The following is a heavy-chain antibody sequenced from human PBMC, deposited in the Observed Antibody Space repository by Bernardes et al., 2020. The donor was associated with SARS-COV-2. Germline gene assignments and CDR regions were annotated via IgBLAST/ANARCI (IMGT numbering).Heavy chain of an antibody. V-gene: IGHV3-48*04. CDR1: GFTFSTSG. D-gene: IGHD6-13*01. Sequence: GGSLRLSCAASGFTFSTSGMNWVRQAPGRGLEWVSQISSSSSIIRYADSVKGRFTISRDNAKNSLYLQMNSLRAEDTAIYYCARGHGGGTWYGAGDYWGQGTPVTVSS. J-gene: IGHJ4*02. CDR3: ARGHGGGTWYGAGDY. CDR2: ISSSSSII.